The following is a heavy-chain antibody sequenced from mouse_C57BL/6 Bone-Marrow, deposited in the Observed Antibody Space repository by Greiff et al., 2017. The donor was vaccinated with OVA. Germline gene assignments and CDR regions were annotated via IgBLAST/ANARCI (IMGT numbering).Heavy chain of an antibody. D-gene: IGHD1-1*01. CDR2: IDPSGSYT. J-gene: IGHJ1*03. CDR3: ARLGTTVVATPHGPRG. V-gene: IGHV1-50*01. CDR1: GYTFTSYW. Sequence: VQLQQPGAELVKPGASVKLSCKASGYTFTSYWMQWGKQRPGQGLEWIGEIDPSGSYTNYNKKLKGKATLTVDTSSSTAYMQLSSLTSEDSAVYYCARLGTTVVATPHGPRGWGTGTTVTVSS.